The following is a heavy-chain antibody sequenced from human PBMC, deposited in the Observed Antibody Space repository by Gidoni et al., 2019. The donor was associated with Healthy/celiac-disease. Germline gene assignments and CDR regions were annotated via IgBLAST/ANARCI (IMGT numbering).Heavy chain of an antibody. D-gene: IGHD3-3*01. CDR1: GFTFDDYA. V-gene: IGHV3-9*01. Sequence: EVQLVESGGGLVQPGRSLRLSCAASGFTFDDYAMHWVRQAPGKGLEWVSGISWNSGSIGYADSVKGRFTISRDNAKNSLYLQMNSLRAEDTALYYCAKDISPRGFGAYEREYYYYYGMDVWGQGTTVTVSS. CDR2: ISWNSGSI. J-gene: IGHJ6*02. CDR3: AKDISPRGFGAYEREYYYYYGMDV.